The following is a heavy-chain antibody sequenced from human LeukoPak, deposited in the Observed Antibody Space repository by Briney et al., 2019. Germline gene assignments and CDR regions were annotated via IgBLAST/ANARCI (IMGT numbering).Heavy chain of an antibody. V-gene: IGHV3-23*01. J-gene: IGHJ4*02. CDR1: GFTFSSYA. CDR3: ARLVEMATALIFDY. Sequence: GSLRLSCAASGFTFSSYAMSWVRQAPGKGLEWVSAISGSGGSTYYADSVKGRFTISRDNSKNTLYLQMNSLRSEDTAVYYCARLVEMATALIFDYWGQGTLVTVSS. CDR2: ISGSGGST. D-gene: IGHD5-24*01.